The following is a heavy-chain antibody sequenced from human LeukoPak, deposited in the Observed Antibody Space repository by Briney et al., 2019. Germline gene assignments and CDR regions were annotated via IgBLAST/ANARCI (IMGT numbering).Heavy chain of an antibody. D-gene: IGHD1-26*01. CDR1: GGTFSTFP. CDR2: IIPIFGP. J-gene: IGHJ5*02. CDR3: ARVLMYSGRPNWFDP. V-gene: IGHV1-69*06. Sequence: ASVKVSCKASGGTFSTFPISWVRQAPGQGLEWIGGIIPIFGPNYAQKFQGRATITADKSTTTAYMELSSLRSEDTAVYYCARVLMYSGRPNWFDPWGQGTLVTVSS.